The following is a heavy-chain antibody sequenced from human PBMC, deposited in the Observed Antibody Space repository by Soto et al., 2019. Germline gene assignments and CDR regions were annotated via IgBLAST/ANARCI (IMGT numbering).Heavy chain of an antibody. CDR1: GYTFTSYG. V-gene: IGHV1-18*04. CDR2: ISAYNGNT. CDR3: ARVCCGGDRVEGDFQH. D-gene: IGHD2-21*02. J-gene: IGHJ1*01. Sequence: QVQLVQSGAEVKKPGASVKVSCKASGYTFTSYGISWVRQAPGQGLEWMGWISAYNGNTNYAQKLQGRVTMTTDTAPSTAYMELRSLRADDTAVYYCARVCCGGDRVEGDFQHWGQGTLVTVSS.